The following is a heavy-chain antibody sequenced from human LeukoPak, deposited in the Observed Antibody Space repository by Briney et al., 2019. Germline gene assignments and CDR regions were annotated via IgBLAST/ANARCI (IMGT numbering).Heavy chain of an antibody. CDR3: ARASYSGYDAPDY. V-gene: IGHV4-30-4*08. J-gene: IGHJ4*02. D-gene: IGHD5-12*01. Sequence: SQTLSLTCTVSGDSISSGDYYWSWTRQPPGKGLEWIGYIYDSGTTYYNPSLKSRLTISVDTSKNQFSLKVSSVTAADTAVYYCARASYSGYDAPDYWGQGTLVTVSS. CDR1: GDSISSGDYY. CDR2: IYDSGTT.